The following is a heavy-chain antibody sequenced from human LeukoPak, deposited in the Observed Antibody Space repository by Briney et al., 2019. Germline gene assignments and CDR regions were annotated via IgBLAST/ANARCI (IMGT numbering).Heavy chain of an antibody. CDR1: GGSISGSSYY. Sequence: SETLSLTCTVSGGSISGSSYYWGWIRQPPGKGLEWIGSIYYSGSTYYNPSLKSRVTISVDTSKNQFSLKLSSVTAADTAVYYCARLRDGPDYWGQGTLVTVSS. CDR2: IYYSGST. V-gene: IGHV4-39*01. CDR3: ARLRDGPDY. J-gene: IGHJ4*02.